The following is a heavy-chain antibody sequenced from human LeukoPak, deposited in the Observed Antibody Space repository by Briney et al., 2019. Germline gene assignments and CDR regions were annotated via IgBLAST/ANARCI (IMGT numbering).Heavy chain of an antibody. CDR1: GFTFTSSA. Sequence: VASVTVSCKASGFTFTSSAIQWVRQARGQRLEWIGWIVVGSGNTNYAQKFQERITITRDMSTSTAYMELSSLRSEDTAVYYCARGFGKYDFWSGYLAAKGYYYYYYMDVWGKGTTVTVSS. J-gene: IGHJ6*03. V-gene: IGHV1-58*02. CDR2: IVVGSGNT. CDR3: ARGFGKYDFWSGYLAAKGYYYYYYMDV. D-gene: IGHD3-3*01.